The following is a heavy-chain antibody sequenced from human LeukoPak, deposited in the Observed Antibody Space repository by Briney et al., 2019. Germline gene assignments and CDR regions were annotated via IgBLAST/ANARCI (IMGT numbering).Heavy chain of an antibody. CDR3: AKDRHYYGSGSYQALFDY. V-gene: IGHV3-23*01. Sequence: GGSLRLSCAASGFTFSSYAMSWVRQAPGKGLEWVSAISGSGGSTYYADSVKGRFTISRDNSKNTLYLQMNSLRAEDTAVYYYAKDRHYYGSGSYQALFDYWGQGTLVTVSS. CDR2: ISGSGGST. CDR1: GFTFSSYA. J-gene: IGHJ4*02. D-gene: IGHD3-10*01.